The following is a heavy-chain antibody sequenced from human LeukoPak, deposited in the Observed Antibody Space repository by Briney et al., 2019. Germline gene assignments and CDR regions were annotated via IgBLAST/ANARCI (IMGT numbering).Heavy chain of an antibody. V-gene: IGHV3-30*04. CDR1: GFTFSSYA. CDR3: ARPTTGSSWSNPYYYYGMDV. J-gene: IGHJ6*04. CDR2: ISYDGSNK. Sequence: GGSLRLSCAASGFTFSSYAMHWVRQAPGKGLEWVAVISYDGSNKYYADSVKGRFTISRDNSKNTLYLQMNSLRAEDTAVYYCARPTTGSSWSNPYYYYGMDVWAKGPRSPSPQ. D-gene: IGHD6-13*01.